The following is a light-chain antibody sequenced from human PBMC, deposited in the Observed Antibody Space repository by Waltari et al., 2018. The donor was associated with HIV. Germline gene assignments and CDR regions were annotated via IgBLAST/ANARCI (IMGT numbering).Light chain of an antibody. J-gene: IGLJ2*01. CDR1: HANIGSYT. Sequence: QSVLTQPPSASGAPGQRVTISYSGRHANIGSYTVTLYLQFSRAAPPLLIYADTQRPSGVPDRFSGSKSGTSASLVISGLQSEDEADYYCSTWDDRLNGVVFGGGTRLTVV. V-gene: IGLV1-44*01. CDR3: STWDDRLNGVV. CDR2: ADT.